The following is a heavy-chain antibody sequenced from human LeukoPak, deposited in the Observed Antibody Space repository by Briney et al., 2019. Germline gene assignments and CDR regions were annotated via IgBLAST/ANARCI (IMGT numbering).Heavy chain of an antibody. J-gene: IGHJ4*02. V-gene: IGHV3-21*01. Sequence: GGSLRLSCAASGFTFHNYGLNWVRQAPGKGLEWVSGISGSGDSTYYADSVKGRFTISRDNAKNSLYLQMNSLRAEDTAVYYCAREPAVATDYWGQGTLVTVSS. CDR1: GFTFHNYG. CDR3: AREPAVATDY. CDR2: ISGSGDST. D-gene: IGHD6-19*01.